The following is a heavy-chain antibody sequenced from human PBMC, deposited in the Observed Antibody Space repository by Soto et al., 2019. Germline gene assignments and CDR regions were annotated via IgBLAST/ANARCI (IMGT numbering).Heavy chain of an antibody. V-gene: IGHV4-34*01. CDR3: ARAEQLVSYYYYGMDV. D-gene: IGHD6-6*01. Sequence: SETLSLTCAVYGGSFSGYYWSWIRQPPGKGLEWIGEINHSGSTNYNPSLKSRVTISVDTSKNQFSLKLSSVTAADTAVYYCARAEQLVSYYYYGMDVWGQGTTATVSS. CDR1: GGSFSGYY. J-gene: IGHJ6*02. CDR2: INHSGST.